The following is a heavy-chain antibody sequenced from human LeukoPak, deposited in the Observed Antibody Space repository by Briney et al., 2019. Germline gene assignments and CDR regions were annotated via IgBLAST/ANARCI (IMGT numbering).Heavy chain of an antibody. CDR1: EYTFTSYA. CDR2: INAGNGNT. J-gene: IGHJ5*02. Sequence: ASVKVSCKASEYTFTSYAMHWVRQAPGQRLEWMGWINAGNGNTKYSQKFQGRVTITRDTSASTAYMELSSLRSEDTAVYYCARGIFQEDWFDPWGQGTLVTVSS. V-gene: IGHV1-3*01. CDR3: ARGIFQEDWFDP. D-gene: IGHD3-3*01.